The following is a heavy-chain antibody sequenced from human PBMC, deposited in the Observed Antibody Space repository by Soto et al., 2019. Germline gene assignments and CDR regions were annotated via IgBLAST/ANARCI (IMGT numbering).Heavy chain of an antibody. V-gene: IGHV3-23*01. J-gene: IGHJ4*02. CDR3: AKEMATIYWPFDY. D-gene: IGHD5-12*01. CDR2: ISGSGGST. CDR1: GFTFSSYA. Sequence: GGSLRLSCAASGFTFSSYAMSWVRQAPGKGLEWVSAISGSGGSTYYADSVKGRFTISSANSKNTLYLQINSIRAEDTAVYYCAKEMATIYWPFDYWGQGTLVTVSS.